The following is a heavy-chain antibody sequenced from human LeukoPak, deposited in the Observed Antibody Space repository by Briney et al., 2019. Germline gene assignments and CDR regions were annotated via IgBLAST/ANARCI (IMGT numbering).Heavy chain of an antibody. CDR1: AFTFRSYG. D-gene: IGHD3-22*01. Sequence: GGSLRLSCATSAFTFRSYGMHWVRQAPDKGLEWVAFIRYDGSNKYYADSVKGRFTIPRDNSKNTLYLKMNSLRAEDTAVYYCASNVPYDSSGYYWGYFDYWGQGTLVTVSS. CDR2: IRYDGSNK. CDR3: ASNVPYDSSGYYWGYFDY. V-gene: IGHV3-30*02. J-gene: IGHJ4*02.